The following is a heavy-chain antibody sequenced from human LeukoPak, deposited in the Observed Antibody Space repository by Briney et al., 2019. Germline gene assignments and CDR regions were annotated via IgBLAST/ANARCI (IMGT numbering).Heavy chain of an antibody. J-gene: IGHJ4*02. Sequence: GGSLRLSCAASGFTFSDYYMSLIRQAPGKGLEWVSYISSSGSTIYYADSVKGRFTISRDNAKNSLYLQMNSLRAEDTAVYYCARENGDQLNCLDYWGQGTLVTVSS. V-gene: IGHV3-11*01. D-gene: IGHD4-17*01. CDR2: ISSSGSTI. CDR3: ARENGDQLNCLDY. CDR1: GFTFSDYY.